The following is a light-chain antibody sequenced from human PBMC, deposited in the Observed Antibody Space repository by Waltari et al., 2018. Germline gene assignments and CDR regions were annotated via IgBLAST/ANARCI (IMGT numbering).Light chain of an antibody. CDR3: SEYIGSSVWV. V-gene: IGLV8-61*01. CDR2: KGN. Sequence: WHRQTPGQAPRLIYYKGNSRSFGVPRRFSGSFRSNKAALTITGDEEDDEADYCWSEYIGSSVWVFGGGTKLTVL. J-gene: IGLJ2*01.